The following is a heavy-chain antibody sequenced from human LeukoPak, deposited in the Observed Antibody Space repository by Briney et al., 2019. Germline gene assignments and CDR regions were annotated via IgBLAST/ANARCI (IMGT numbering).Heavy chain of an antibody. J-gene: IGHJ4*02. CDR3: VKDLGRYRNNCFDY. D-gene: IGHD1-26*01. CDR1: GFTFSSYA. V-gene: IGHV3-23*01. Sequence: GGSLRLSCAASGFTFSSYAMSWVRQAPEKGLEWVSTISDNGCGTNYADSVKGRFTISRDDSKNTLYLQMNSLRAEDTAVYYCVKDLGRYRNNCFDYWGQGTLVTV. CDR2: ISDNGCGT.